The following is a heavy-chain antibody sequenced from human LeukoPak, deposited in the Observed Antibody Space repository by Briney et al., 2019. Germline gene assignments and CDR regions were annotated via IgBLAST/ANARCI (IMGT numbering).Heavy chain of an antibody. D-gene: IGHD6-6*01. CDR1: GFTFSSNW. Sequence: GGSLRLSCAASGFTFSSNWMHWVRQAPGKGLVWVSRINGDGSTTSYASFVQGRFTISRDNAKNTLYLQMNSLRAEDTAVYYCARDTPSIAARQDAFDIWGQGTMVTVSS. V-gene: IGHV3-74*01. CDR3: ARDTPSIAARQDAFDI. J-gene: IGHJ3*02. CDR2: INGDGSTT.